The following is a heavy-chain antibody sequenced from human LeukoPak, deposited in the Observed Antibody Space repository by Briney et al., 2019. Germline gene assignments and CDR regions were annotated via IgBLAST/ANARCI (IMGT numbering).Heavy chain of an antibody. Sequence: ASVKVSCKASGYTFTSYDINWVRQATGQGLEWMGWMNPNSGNTGYAQKFQGRVTMTRNTSISTAYMELSSPRSEDTAVYYCARVKGLAVAGRGNWFDPWGQGTLVTVSS. D-gene: IGHD6-19*01. J-gene: IGHJ5*02. CDR1: GYTFTSYD. CDR2: MNPNSGNT. CDR3: ARVKGLAVAGRGNWFDP. V-gene: IGHV1-8*01.